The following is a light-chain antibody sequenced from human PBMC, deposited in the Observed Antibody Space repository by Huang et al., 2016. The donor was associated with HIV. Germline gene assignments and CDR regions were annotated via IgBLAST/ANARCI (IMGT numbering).Light chain of an antibody. Sequence: EIVLTQSPASLSLSPGERATLSCRGSQSVSRYLAWYQQKAGQAPRLLIYDASNRATGIPARFSGSGSGTDFTLTISSLEPEDFAVYYCQQRSNWPPITFGQGTRLEIK. V-gene: IGKV3-11*01. CDR2: DAS. CDR1: QSVSRY. CDR3: QQRSNWPPIT. J-gene: IGKJ5*01.